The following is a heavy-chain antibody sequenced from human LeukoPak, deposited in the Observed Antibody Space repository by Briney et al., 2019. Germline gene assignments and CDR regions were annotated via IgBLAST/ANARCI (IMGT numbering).Heavy chain of an antibody. D-gene: IGHD3-10*01. CDR1: GFTVSSNY. CDR2: IYSVGST. Sequence: PGGSLRLSCAASGFTVSSNYMSWVRQAPGTGLEWVSVIYSVGSTHYADSVKGRFTISRDNSKNTLSLQMHSLRAEDTAVYYCARGRHYGSGSYTYWGQGTLVTVSS. CDR3: ARGRHYGSGSYTY. V-gene: IGHV3-66*01. J-gene: IGHJ4*02.